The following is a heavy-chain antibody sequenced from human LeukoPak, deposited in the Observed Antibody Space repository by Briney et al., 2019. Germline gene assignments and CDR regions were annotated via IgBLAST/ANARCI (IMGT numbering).Heavy chain of an antibody. CDR3: ARSMYYYGSGIDP. CDR2: IYSGGST. J-gene: IGHJ5*02. CDR1: GFTVSSNY. Sequence: GGSLRLSCAASGFTVSSNYMSWVRQAPGKGLEWVSVIYSGGSTYYADSVKGRFTISRDNSKNTLYLQMNSLRAEDTAVYYCARSMYYYGSGIDPWGQGTLVTVSS. D-gene: IGHD3-10*01. V-gene: IGHV3-53*01.